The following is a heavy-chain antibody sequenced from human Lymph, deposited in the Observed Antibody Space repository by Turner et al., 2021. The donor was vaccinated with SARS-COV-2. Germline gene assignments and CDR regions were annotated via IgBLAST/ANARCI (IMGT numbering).Heavy chain of an antibody. D-gene: IGHD1-26*01. CDR2: IIPNLGIA. CDR1: GGTFSTYV. CDR3: ARRHSGNYDAFDI. V-gene: IGHV1-69*10. Sequence: QVQLVQSGAEVKKPGSSVKVSCKASGGTFSTYVISWVRQAPGQGLEWMGGIIPNLGIASYAQKFQGRVTITADKSTSTAYMELNSLRSEDTAVYHCARRHSGNYDAFDIWGQGTMVTVSS. J-gene: IGHJ3*02.